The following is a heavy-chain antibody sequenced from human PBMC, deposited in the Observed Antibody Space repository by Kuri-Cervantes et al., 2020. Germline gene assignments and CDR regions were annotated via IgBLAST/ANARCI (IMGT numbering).Heavy chain of an antibody. D-gene: IGHD6-13*01. CDR3: ARDRSTWDSSSWYRGLWDYYYGMDV. CDR1: GFTFSSYW. Sequence: GGSLRLSCAVSGFTFSSYWMSWVRQAPGKGLEWVANIKQDGSEKYYVDSVKGRFTISRDNAKNSLYLQMNSLRAEDTAVYYCARDRSTWDSSSWYRGLWDYYYGMDVWGQGTTITVSS. V-gene: IGHV3-7*01. J-gene: IGHJ6*02. CDR2: IKQDGSEK.